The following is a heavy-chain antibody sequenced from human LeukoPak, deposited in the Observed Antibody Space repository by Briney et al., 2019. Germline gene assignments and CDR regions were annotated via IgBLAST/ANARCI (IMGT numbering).Heavy chain of an antibody. J-gene: IGHJ4*02. V-gene: IGHV3-23*01. D-gene: IGHD2/OR15-2a*01. CDR1: GFTFSSYS. Sequence: GGSLRLSCAASGFTFSSYSMSWVRQAPGKGLEWVSAFSGSGGSTYYANSVKGRFTISRDNSKNTLYLQMNSLRAEDTAVYYCARSGLSRFGFWGQGTLVTVSS. CDR3: ARSGLSRFGF. CDR2: FSGSGGST.